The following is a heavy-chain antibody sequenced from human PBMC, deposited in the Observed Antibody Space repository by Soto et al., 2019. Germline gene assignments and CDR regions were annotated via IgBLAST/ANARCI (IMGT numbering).Heavy chain of an antibody. CDR3: VSTDGYSTPPDFYFEY. D-gene: IGHD5-12*01. CDR1: GGSISGSSYY. CDR2: ISYRSDT. V-gene: IGHV4-39*01. Sequence: SETLSLTCDVSGGSISGSSYYWGWIRQVPGKGPEWIGTISYRSDTSFNPSLKSRATISVDTSKKRLSLKLTSVSAADTAVYYCVSTDGYSTPPDFYFEYWGKGTLVTVSS. J-gene: IGHJ4*02.